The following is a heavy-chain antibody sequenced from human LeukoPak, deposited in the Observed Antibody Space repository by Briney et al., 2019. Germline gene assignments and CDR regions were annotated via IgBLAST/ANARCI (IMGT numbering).Heavy chain of an antibody. V-gene: IGHV3-13*01. CDR1: GFTFSSYD. Sequence: GGSLRLSCAASGFTFSSYDMHWVRQATGIGLEWVSAIGTAGDTYYPGSVKGRFTISRENAKNSLYLQMNSLRAEDTAVYYCARGWNWNYVFFDYWGQGTLVTVSS. CDR3: ARGWNWNYVFFDY. CDR2: IGTAGDT. D-gene: IGHD1-7*01. J-gene: IGHJ4*02.